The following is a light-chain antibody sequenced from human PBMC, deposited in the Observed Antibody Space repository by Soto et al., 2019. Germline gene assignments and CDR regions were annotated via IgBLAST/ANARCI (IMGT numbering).Light chain of an antibody. V-gene: IGKV1-5*03. CDR2: KAS. CDR3: QQYNSYSRRT. CDR1: QSISSW. J-gene: IGKJ1*01. Sequence: DIQMTQSPSTLSASVGDRVTITCRASQSISSWLAWYQQKPGKAPKLLIYKASSLESGVPSRFSGSGSGTEFTLTISSLQPDDFATSYCQQYNSYSRRTFGQGTKVEIK.